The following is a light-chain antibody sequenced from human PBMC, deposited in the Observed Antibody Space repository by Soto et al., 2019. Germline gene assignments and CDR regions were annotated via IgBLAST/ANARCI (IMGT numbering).Light chain of an antibody. V-gene: IGLV2-14*01. CDR2: DVS. CDR1: TSDVGGYSY. Sequence: QSVLTQPASVSGSPGQSITISCTGTTSDVGGYSYVSWFQQHPGNAPKLMIYDVSNRPSGVSHRFSGSRSGNTASLIISGLQAEDEANYYCSSYSSSSTGVVFGGGTKVTVL. J-gene: IGLJ2*01. CDR3: SSYSSSSTGVV.